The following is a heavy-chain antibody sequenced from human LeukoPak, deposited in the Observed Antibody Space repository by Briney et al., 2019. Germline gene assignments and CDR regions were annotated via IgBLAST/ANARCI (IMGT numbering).Heavy chain of an antibody. Sequence: ASVKVSCKASGYTFNGYYMHWVRQAPGQGREWMGWINPNRGGTNYAQKFQGRVTMTTDTSISTAYMELSRLRFDDTAVYYCARDGSVVRGVTWFDPWGQGTLVTVSS. CDR3: ARDGSVVRGVTWFDP. V-gene: IGHV1-2*02. CDR2: INPNRGGT. D-gene: IGHD3-10*01. CDR1: GYTFNGYY. J-gene: IGHJ5*02.